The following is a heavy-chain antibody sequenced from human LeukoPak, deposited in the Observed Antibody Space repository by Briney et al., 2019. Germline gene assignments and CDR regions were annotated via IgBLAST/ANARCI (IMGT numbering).Heavy chain of an antibody. Sequence: ASVKVSCKASGYTFTGYYMHWVRQAPGQGLEWMGIISPSDGITRYEQKFQGRVTMTRDTSTSTVYMELSSLRSEDTAVYYCARDTGSYSVLYWGQGTLVTVSS. CDR1: GYTFTGYY. D-gene: IGHD1-26*01. V-gene: IGHV1-46*01. J-gene: IGHJ4*02. CDR2: ISPSDGIT. CDR3: ARDTGSYSVLY.